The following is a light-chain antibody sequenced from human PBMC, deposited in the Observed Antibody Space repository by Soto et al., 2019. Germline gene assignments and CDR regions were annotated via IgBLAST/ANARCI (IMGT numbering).Light chain of an antibody. CDR1: QSISSW. J-gene: IGKJ1*01. CDR2: DAS. Sequence: DIQMTQSPSTLSASVGDRVTITCRASQSISSWLAWDQQKPGKAPKLLIYDASSLESGVPSRFSGSGSGTEFTLPISSLQPDDFATYYCQQYNSYWTFGQGTKVEIK. V-gene: IGKV1-5*01. CDR3: QQYNSYWT.